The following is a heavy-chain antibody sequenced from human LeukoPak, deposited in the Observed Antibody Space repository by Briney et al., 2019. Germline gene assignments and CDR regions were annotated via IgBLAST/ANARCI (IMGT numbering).Heavy chain of an antibody. V-gene: IGHV1-2*02. CDR3: ARDLVGISPAAGNFDY. Sequence: ASVKVSCKASGYTFTGYYMHWVRQAPGQGLEWMGWINPNSGGTNYAQKFQGRVTMTRDMSTSTVYMELSSLRSEDTAVYYCARDLVGISPAAGNFDYWGQGTLVTVSS. D-gene: IGHD6-13*01. CDR1: GYTFTGYY. J-gene: IGHJ4*02. CDR2: INPNSGGT.